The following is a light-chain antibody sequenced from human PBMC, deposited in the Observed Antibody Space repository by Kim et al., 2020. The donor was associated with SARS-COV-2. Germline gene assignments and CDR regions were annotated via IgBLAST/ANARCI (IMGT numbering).Light chain of an antibody. Sequence: PGEGAILSCRASQSIGISLGWYQHKPGQAPRLLIYDAAIRAAGIPDRFSGGGSGTDFTLNIGSLEPEDFAVYYCQQRNNWPPAVTFGVGTKVDIK. CDR3: QQRNNWPPAVT. CDR2: DAA. CDR1: QSIGIS. V-gene: IGKV3-11*01. J-gene: IGKJ4*01.